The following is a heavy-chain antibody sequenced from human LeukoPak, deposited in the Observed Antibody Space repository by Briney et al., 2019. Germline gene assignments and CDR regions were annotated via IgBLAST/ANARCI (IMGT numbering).Heavy chain of an antibody. J-gene: IGHJ5*02. CDR3: ARHATIAAAGTGDWFDP. CDR2: IYPGDSDT. CDR1: GYSFTSYW. V-gene: IGHV5-51*01. D-gene: IGHD6-13*01. Sequence: GESLKISCKGSGYSFTSYWIGWVRQMPGKGLEWMGIIYPGDSDTRYRPSFQGQVTISADKSISTAYLQWSSLKASDTAMYYCARHATIAAAGTGDWFDPWGQGTLVTVSS.